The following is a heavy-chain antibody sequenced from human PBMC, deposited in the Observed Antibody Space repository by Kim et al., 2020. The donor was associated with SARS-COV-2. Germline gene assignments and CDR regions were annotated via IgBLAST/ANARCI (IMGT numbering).Heavy chain of an antibody. CDR3: AKDGGQLVRYYYYYYGMDV. Sequence: GRVTISGNNSKNTLYLQMNSLRAEDTAVYYCAKDGGQLVRYYYYYYGMDVWGQGTTVTVSS. J-gene: IGHJ6*02. V-gene: IGHV3-30*02. D-gene: IGHD6-6*01.